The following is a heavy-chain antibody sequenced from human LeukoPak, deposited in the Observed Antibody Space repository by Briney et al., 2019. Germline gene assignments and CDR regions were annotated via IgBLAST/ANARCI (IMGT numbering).Heavy chain of an antibody. Sequence: PGGSLRLSCAASGFTFSSYWMSWVRQAPGKGLEWVANIKQDGSEKYYVDSVKGRFTISRDNAKNSLYLQMNSLRAEDTAVYYCAKFQQAYGVFDGFDSWGQGALVTVAS. J-gene: IGHJ4*02. CDR2: IKQDGSEK. CDR3: AKFQQAYGVFDGFDS. D-gene: IGHD5/OR15-5a*01. V-gene: IGHV3-7*03. CDR1: GFTFSSYW.